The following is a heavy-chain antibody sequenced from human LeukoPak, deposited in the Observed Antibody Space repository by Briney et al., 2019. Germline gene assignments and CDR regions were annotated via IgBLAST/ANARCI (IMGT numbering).Heavy chain of an antibody. CDR2: MSHDGSNE. CDR1: GFTFSDYV. Sequence: PGKSLRLSCAASGFTFSDYVIYWVRHAPGKGLEWVAVMSHDGSNEEYADSVKGRFTISRDNSKKTLYLQMNSLRPDDTAMYYCARDFDIMTGYSVFDYWGQGTLVTVSS. CDR3: ARDFDIMTGYSVFDY. V-gene: IGHV3-30*04. D-gene: IGHD3-9*01. J-gene: IGHJ4*02.